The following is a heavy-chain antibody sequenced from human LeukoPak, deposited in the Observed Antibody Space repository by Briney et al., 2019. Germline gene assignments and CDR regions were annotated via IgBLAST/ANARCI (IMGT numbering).Heavy chain of an antibody. CDR2: IYYSGST. D-gene: IGHD5-12*01. CDR1: GGSISSSSYY. V-gene: IGHV4-39*01. J-gene: IGHJ4*02. CDR3: ARPDSGHVIDY. Sequence: PSETLSLTCTVSGGSISSSSYYWGWIRQPPGKGLEWIGSIYYSGSTYYNPSLKSRVTISVDTSKNQFSLKLSSVTAADTAVYYCARPDSGHVIDYWGQGTLVTVSS.